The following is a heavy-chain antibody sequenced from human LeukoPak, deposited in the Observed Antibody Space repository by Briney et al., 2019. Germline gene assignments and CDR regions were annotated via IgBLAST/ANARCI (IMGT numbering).Heavy chain of an antibody. CDR1: GYTFTSYY. CDR2: INPSGGST. CDR3: ARDWAQGGHPVDY. V-gene: IGHV1-46*01. Sequence: ASVKVSCKASGYTFTSYYVHWARQAPGQGLEWMGIINPSGGSTSYAQKFQGRVTMTRDTSTSTVYMELSSLRSEDTAVYYCARDWAQGGHPVDYWGQGTLVTVSS. D-gene: IGHD3-16*01. J-gene: IGHJ4*02.